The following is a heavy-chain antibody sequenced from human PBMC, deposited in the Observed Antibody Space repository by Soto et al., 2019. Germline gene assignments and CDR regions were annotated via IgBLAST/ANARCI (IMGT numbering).Heavy chain of an antibody. Sequence: EVQLVESGGGLAQPGRSLRLSCAASGFIFDDYAMHWVRQAPGKGLEWVSGISWQSGSIRYADSVKGRFTISRDNAKNSLYRQVGPLRVEDTALYYCAKDMFSSSSAATFDYWGQGILVTVSS. CDR3: AKDMFSSSSAATFDY. J-gene: IGHJ4*02. V-gene: IGHV3-9*01. CDR1: GFIFDDYA. D-gene: IGHD6-6*01. CDR2: ISWQSGSI.